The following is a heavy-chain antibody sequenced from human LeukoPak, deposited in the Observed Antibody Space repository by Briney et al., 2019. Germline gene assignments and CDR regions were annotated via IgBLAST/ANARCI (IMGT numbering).Heavy chain of an antibody. J-gene: IGHJ4*02. CDR2: IYHSGST. CDR3: ARGLAPLGFSPYYFDY. D-gene: IGHD3-3*01. CDR1: GGSISSGGYY. Sequence: SETLSLTCTVSGGSISSGGYYWSWIRQPPGKGLEWIGYIYHSGSTYYNPSLKSRVTISVDRSKNQFSLKLSSVTAADTAVYYCARGLAPLGFSPYYFDYWGQGTLVTVSS. V-gene: IGHV4-30-2*01.